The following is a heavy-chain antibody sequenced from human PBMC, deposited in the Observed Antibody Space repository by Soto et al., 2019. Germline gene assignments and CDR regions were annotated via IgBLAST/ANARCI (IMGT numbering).Heavy chain of an antibody. J-gene: IGHJ4*02. Sequence: QVQLVESGGGVVQPGRSLRLSCAASGFTFSSYGMHWVRQAPGKGLEWVAVISYDGSNKYYADSVKGRFTISRDNSKNTRYLQMNSLRAEDTAVYYCAKDREDAPDYWGQGTLVTVSS. CDR2: ISYDGSNK. CDR1: GFTFSSYG. CDR3: AKDREDAPDY. V-gene: IGHV3-30*18.